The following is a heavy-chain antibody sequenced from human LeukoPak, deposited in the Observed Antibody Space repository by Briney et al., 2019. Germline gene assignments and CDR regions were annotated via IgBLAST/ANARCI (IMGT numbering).Heavy chain of an antibody. V-gene: IGHV3-23*01. CDR3: ATEGFYF. Sequence: GGSLRLSCAASGAAFSKYGMKWVRPAPGAGLEYISGISRSGDITHYADSVKGRFTISRDNVKNTLYLQMNSLRAEDTALYYCATEGFYFWGPGTQVTVSS. J-gene: IGHJ4*02. CDR1: GAAFSKYG. CDR2: ISRSGDIT.